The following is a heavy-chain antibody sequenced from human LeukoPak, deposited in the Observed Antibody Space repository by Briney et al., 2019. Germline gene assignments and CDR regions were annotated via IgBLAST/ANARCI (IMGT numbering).Heavy chain of an antibody. J-gene: IGHJ4*02. CDR3: VRETGSTTEYFDY. V-gene: IGHV1-2*06. CDR1: GYSFTTYY. Sequence: ASVKVSCKTSGYSFTTYYIHWVRQAPGQGLEWMGRINPNSGGTKYTQKFQGRVTMTRDTSISTAYMELSSLSSDDTALYYCVRETGSTTEYFDYWGRGTLVTVTS. CDR2: INPNSGGT. D-gene: IGHD1-7*01.